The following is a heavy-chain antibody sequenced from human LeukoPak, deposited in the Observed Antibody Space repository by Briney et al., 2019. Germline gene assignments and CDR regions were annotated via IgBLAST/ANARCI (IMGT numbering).Heavy chain of an antibody. V-gene: IGHV1-46*01. CDR1: GYILSSYN. D-gene: IGHD1-26*01. CDR3: ARDNSVGDNAWWFDP. J-gene: IGHJ5*02. Sequence: ASVKVSCKASGYILSSYNMHWVRQAPGQGLEWLGIINPSGGDTKYAQKFQGRVTMTRDMSTSTDYMELSSLRSEDTAVYYCARDNSVGDNAWWFDPWGQGTLVTVSS. CDR2: INPSGGDT.